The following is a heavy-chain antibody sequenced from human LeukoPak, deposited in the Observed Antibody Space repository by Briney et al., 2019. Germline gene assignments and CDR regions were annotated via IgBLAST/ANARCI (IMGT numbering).Heavy chain of an antibody. V-gene: IGHV3-48*03. Sequence: GGSLRLSCAASGFTFSSYEMNWVRQAPGKGLEWVSYISSSGSTIYYADSAKGRFTISRDNAKNSLYLQMNSLRAEDTAVYYCARDTLGPYYYGSGSYPWGQGTLVTVSS. J-gene: IGHJ4*02. D-gene: IGHD3-10*01. CDR2: ISSSGSTI. CDR3: ARDTLGPYYYGSGSYP. CDR1: GFTFSSYE.